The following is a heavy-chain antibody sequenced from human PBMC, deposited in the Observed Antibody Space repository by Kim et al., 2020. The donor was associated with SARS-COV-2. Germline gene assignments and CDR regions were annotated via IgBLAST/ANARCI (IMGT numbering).Heavy chain of an antibody. CDR1: GGTFSSYA. CDR2: IIPIFGTA. D-gene: IGHD3-16*02. CDR3: AREVELRLGELSLYREDLYYYGMDV. V-gene: IGHV1-69*13. Sequence: SVKVSCKASGGTFSSYAISWVRQAPGQGLEWMGGIIPIFGTANYAQKFQGRVTITADESTSTAYMELSSLRSEDTAVYYCAREVELRLGELSLYREDLYYYGMDVWGQGTTVTVSS. J-gene: IGHJ6*02.